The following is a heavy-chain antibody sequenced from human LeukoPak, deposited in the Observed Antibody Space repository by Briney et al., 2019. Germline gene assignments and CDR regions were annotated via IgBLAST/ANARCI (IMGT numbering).Heavy chain of an antibody. CDR3: ARDLRPMSYYYMDV. Sequence: PGGSLRLSCAASGFTFSSYAMHWVRQAPGKGLEYVSAISSNGGSTYYANSVKGRFTISRDNSKNTLYLQMGSLRAEDMAVYYCARDLRPMSYYYMDVWGKGTTVTISS. CDR1: GFTFSSYA. D-gene: IGHD3-22*01. V-gene: IGHV3-64*01. J-gene: IGHJ6*03. CDR2: ISSNGGST.